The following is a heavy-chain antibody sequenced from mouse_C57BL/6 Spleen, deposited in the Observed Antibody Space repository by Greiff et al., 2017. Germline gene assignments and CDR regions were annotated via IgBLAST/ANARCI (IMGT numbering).Heavy chain of an antibody. CDR3: ARRGVYDYDWFAY. CDR2: ISSGSSTI. D-gene: IGHD2-4*01. CDR1: GFTFSDYG. Sequence: EVKLVESGGGLVKPGGSLKLSCAASGFTFSDYGMHWVRQAPEKGLEWVAYISSGSSTIYYADTVKGRFTISRDNAKNTLFLQMTSLRSEDTAMYYRARRGVYDYDWFAYWGQGTLVTVSA. V-gene: IGHV5-17*01. J-gene: IGHJ3*01.